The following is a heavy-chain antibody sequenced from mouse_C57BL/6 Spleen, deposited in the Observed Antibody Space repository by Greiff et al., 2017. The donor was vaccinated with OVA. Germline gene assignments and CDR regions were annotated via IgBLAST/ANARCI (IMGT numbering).Heavy chain of an antibody. D-gene: IGHD2-4*01. CDR3: AREGDYGQGDFDY. CDR2: IYPSDSET. V-gene: IGHV1-61*01. J-gene: IGHJ2*01. Sequence: QVQLQQPGAELVRPGSSVKLSCKASGYTFTSYWMDWVKQRPGQGLEWIGNIYPSDSETHYNQKFKDKATLTVDKSSSTAYMQLSSLTSEDSAVYYCAREGDYGQGDFDYWGQGTTLTVSS. CDR1: GYTFTSYW.